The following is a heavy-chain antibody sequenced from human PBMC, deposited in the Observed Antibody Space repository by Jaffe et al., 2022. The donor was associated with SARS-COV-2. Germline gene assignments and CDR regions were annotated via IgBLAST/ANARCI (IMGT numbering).Heavy chain of an antibody. Sequence: EVQLVESGGGLVQPGGSLRLSCAASGFTFSSYWIHWVRQAPGKGLVWVSRITNDGSNTAYADSVRGRFTISRDNAKNTLYLQLSSLRVEDTAVYYCVRDRGASTPFDLWGQGTLVTVSS. D-gene: IGHD2-2*01. V-gene: IGHV3-74*03. J-gene: IGHJ5*02. CDR2: ITNDGSNT. CDR3: VRDRGASTPFDL. CDR1: GFTFSSYW.